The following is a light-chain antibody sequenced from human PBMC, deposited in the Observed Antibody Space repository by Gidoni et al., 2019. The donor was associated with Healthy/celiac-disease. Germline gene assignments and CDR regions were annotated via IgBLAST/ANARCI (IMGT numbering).Light chain of an antibody. CDR2: GAS. CDR1: QSVSSN. V-gene: IGKV3-15*01. CDR3: QQYNNWPRT. J-gene: IGKJ1*01. Sequence: IVLTQSPATLSVSPGERATLSCRDSQSVSSNLAWYQQKPGQAPRLLIYGASTRATGIPARFSGSGSGTEFTLTISSLQAEDFAGYYWQQYNNWPRTFGQGTKVEIK.